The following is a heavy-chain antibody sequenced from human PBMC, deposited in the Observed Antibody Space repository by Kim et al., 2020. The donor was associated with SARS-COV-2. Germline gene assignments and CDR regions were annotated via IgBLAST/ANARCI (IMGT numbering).Heavy chain of an antibody. CDR3: ARGKPYCSGGSCYFGYYYYYMDV. D-gene: IGHD2-15*01. CDR2: ISSSGSTI. Sequence: GGSLRLSCAASGFTFSSYEMNWVRQAPGKGLEWVSYISSSGSTIYYADSVKGRFTISRDNAKNSLYLQMNSLRAEDTAVYYCARGKPYCSGGSCYFGYYYYYMDVSGKGTTVTVSS. J-gene: IGHJ6*03. V-gene: IGHV3-48*03. CDR1: GFTFSSYE.